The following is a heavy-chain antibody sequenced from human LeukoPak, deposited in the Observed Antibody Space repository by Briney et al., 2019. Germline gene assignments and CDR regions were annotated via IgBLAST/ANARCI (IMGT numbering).Heavy chain of an antibody. CDR1: GFTLITYS. CDR2: ISYDGSNK. D-gene: IGHD6-6*01. J-gene: IGHJ4*02. CDR3: ARDGSSGVDY. Sequence: GGSLRLSCAASGFTLITYSINWVRQAPGKGLEWVAVISYDGSNKYYADSVKGRFTISRDNSKNTLYLQMNSLRAEDTAVYYCARDGSSGVDYWGQGTLVTVSS. V-gene: IGHV3-30*03.